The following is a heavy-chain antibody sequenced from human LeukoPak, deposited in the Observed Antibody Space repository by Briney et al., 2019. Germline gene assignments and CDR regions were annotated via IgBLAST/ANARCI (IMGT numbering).Heavy chain of an antibody. J-gene: IGHJ4*02. D-gene: IGHD6-13*01. CDR2: IYHSGST. Sequence: PSETLSLTCAVSGGSISSCNWWSWVRQPPGKGLEWIGEIYHSGSTNYNPSLKSRVTISVDKSKNQFSLKLSSVTAADTAVYYCARDGIAAAGTTDYWGQGTLVTVSS. V-gene: IGHV4-4*02. CDR1: GGSISSCNW. CDR3: ARDGIAAAGTTDY.